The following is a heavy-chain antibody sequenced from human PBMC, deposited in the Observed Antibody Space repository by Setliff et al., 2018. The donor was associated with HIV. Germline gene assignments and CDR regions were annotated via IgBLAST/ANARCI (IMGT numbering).Heavy chain of an antibody. J-gene: IGHJ4*02. CDR2: INHSGST. D-gene: IGHD3-10*01. CDR1: GGPFSDHY. CDR3: ARGRGDGYNGFGQDFDY. Sequence: SETLSLTCAVHGGPFSDHYWSWIRQPPGKGLEWIGEINHSGSTNYNPSLKSRVTISVDTSKNQFSLKLSSVTAADTAVYYCARGRGDGYNGFGQDFDYWGQGTLVTVSS. V-gene: IGHV4-34*01.